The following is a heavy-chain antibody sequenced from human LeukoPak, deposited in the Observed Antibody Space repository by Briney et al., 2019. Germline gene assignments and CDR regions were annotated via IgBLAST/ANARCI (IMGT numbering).Heavy chain of an antibody. CDR2: ISGSGGSI. Sequence: SGGSLRLSCAASGFTFSSYAMSWVRQAPGKGLEWVSAISGSGGSIYYADSVKGRFTISRDNSKNTLYLQMNSLRAEDTAVYYCAKLQDTAMVLFDYWGQGNLVTVSS. CDR1: GFTFSSYA. D-gene: IGHD5-18*01. V-gene: IGHV3-23*01. CDR3: AKLQDTAMVLFDY. J-gene: IGHJ4*02.